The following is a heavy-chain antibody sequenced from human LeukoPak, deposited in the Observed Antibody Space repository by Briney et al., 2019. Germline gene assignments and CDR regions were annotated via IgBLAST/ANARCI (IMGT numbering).Heavy chain of an antibody. CDR3: AKDLDDFWSGYSRLFDY. V-gene: IGHV3-23*01. Sequence: GGSLRLSCAASGFTFSSYAMSGVRQAPGKGLEWVSAISGSGGSTYYADSVKGRFTISRDNSKNTLYLQMNSLRAEDTAVYYCAKDLDDFWSGYSRLFDYWGQGTLVTVSS. D-gene: IGHD3-3*01. CDR2: ISGSGGST. CDR1: GFTFSSYA. J-gene: IGHJ4*02.